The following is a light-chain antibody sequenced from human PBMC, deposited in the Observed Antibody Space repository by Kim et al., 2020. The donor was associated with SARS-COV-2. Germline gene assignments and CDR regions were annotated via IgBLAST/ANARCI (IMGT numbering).Light chain of an antibody. Sequence: DIQMTQSPSSLYASVGDRVTITCRASQSISSYLNWYQQKPGKAPKLLIYAASSLQSGVPSRFSGSGSGTDFTLTISSLQPEDFATYYCQQSYTFGQGTKVDIK. CDR1: QSISSY. J-gene: IGKJ1*01. V-gene: IGKV1-39*01. CDR2: AAS. CDR3: QQSYT.